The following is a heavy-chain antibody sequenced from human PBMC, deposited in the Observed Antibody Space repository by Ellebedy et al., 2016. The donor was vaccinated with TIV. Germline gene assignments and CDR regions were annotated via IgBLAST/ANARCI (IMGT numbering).Heavy chain of an antibody. CDR3: ARDRGAAADPFFDY. CDR2: ISGSSSII. CDR1: GFTFSSYS. J-gene: IGHJ4*02. V-gene: IGHV3-48*02. D-gene: IGHD6-13*01. Sequence: GESLKISXAASGFTFSSYSMNWVRQAPGKGLEWVSYISGSSSIIYYADSVKGRFTISRDNAKNSLYLQMNSLRDEDTAVYYCARDRGAAADPFFDYWGQGTLVTVSS.